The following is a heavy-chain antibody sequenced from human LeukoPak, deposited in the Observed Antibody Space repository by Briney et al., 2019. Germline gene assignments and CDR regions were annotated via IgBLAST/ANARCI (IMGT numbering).Heavy chain of an antibody. D-gene: IGHD3-10*01. CDR2: ISVSGDNT. Sequence: GGSLRLSCSASGFXFSNYAITWVRQAPGKGLQWVSTISVSGDNTYYADSVKGRFTISRDNSKNTLYLQMNSLRADDTAIYYCAKRNSGGPYYFDYWGQGSLVTVSS. J-gene: IGHJ4*02. CDR3: AKRNSGGPYYFDY. CDR1: GFXFSNYA. V-gene: IGHV3-23*01.